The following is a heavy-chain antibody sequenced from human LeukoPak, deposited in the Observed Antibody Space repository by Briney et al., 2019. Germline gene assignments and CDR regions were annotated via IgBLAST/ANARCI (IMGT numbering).Heavy chain of an antibody. J-gene: IGHJ5*02. Sequence: ASVKVSCKASGYTFTGYYMHWVRQAPGQGLEWMGWINPNSGGTNYAQKFQGRVTMTRDTSISTAYMELSRLGSDDTAVYYCARDKFRSVVVVAATRSNWFDPWGQGTLVTVSS. CDR2: INPNSGGT. CDR1: GYTFTGYY. CDR3: ARDKFRSVVVVAATRSNWFDP. D-gene: IGHD2-15*01. V-gene: IGHV1-2*02.